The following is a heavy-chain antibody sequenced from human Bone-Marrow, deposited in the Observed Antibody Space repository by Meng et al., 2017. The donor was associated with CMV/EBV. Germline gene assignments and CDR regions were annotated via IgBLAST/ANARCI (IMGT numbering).Heavy chain of an antibody. CDR2: ISSSGGTI. Sequence: GESLKISCVASGFNFSHYEMNWVRQVPGKGLEWVSYISSSGGTIHYVDSVKGRFTISRDDAKNSLHLQMNSLRAEDTAVYYCAREGYSSGGYYGMDVWGQGTTVTVSS. D-gene: IGHD6-19*01. CDR1: GFNFSHYE. J-gene: IGHJ6*02. CDR3: AREGYSSGGYYGMDV. V-gene: IGHV3-48*03.